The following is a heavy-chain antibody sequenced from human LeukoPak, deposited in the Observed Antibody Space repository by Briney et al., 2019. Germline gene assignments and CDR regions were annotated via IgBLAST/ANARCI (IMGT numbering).Heavy chain of an antibody. CDR2: IRGNGGGP. CDR1: GFTFTDYA. J-gene: IGHJ3*01. D-gene: IGHD3-10*01. Sequence: GRSMRLSCPASGFTFTDYAMTWVRQPPGKGLGWVSSIRGNGGGPFYADSVKGRFTISRDNSENMLFLQMNSLRADDAAVYYCAKDQIGVLPDAFDVWGQGAMVSVSS. CDR3: AKDQIGVLPDAFDV. V-gene: IGHV3-23*01.